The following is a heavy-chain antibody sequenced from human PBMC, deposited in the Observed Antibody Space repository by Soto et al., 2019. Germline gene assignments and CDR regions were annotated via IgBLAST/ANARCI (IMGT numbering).Heavy chain of an antibody. D-gene: IGHD6-19*01. CDR1: GGSFNSFA. CDR2: IIPLFGTP. J-gene: IGHJ4*02. V-gene: IGHV1-69*06. Sequence: SVKVSCKASGGSFNSFAIAWVRQAPGQGLEWMGGIIPLFGTPNYAQKIQGRVTITADKSTSTAYMELSSLRSEDTAVYYCARVGKYSSGWYDSYFDYWGQGTLVTSPQ. CDR3: ARVGKYSSGWYDSYFDY.